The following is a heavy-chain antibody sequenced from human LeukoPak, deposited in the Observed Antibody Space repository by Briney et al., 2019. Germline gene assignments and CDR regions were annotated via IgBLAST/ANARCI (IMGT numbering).Heavy chain of an antibody. D-gene: IGHD2-15*01. CDR3: ARRGGYCSGGTCELDY. CDR1: GGSINSYY. J-gene: IGHJ4*02. V-gene: IGHV4-59*08. Sequence: PSETLSLTCTVSGGSINSYYWSWIRQSPGKGLEWIGYISSSGRTNYNPSLESRVTISVDTSKNQFSLKLNSVTAADTAVYYCARRGGYCSGGTCELDYWGQGTLVTVSS. CDR2: ISSSGRT.